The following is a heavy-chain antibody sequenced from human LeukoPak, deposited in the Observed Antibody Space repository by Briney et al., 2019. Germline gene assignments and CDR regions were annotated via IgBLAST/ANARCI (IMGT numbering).Heavy chain of an antibody. Sequence: GGSLRLSCVGSGFNFDDYYMSWIRQAPGKGLEWVSYISSSSRSMYYLDSVKGRFTISRDNAKNSLYLQMNSLQVEDSAVYFCARAGISGYFYPNEYFNHWGPGTRVLVSS. CDR3: ARAGISGYFYPNEYFNH. V-gene: IGHV3-11*04. J-gene: IGHJ1*01. D-gene: IGHD3-22*01. CDR2: ISSSSRSM. CDR1: GFNFDDYY.